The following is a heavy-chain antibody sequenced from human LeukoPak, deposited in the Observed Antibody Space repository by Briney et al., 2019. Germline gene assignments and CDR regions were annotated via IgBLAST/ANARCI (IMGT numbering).Heavy chain of an antibody. V-gene: IGHV1-69*01. CDR2: IIPIFGTP. CDR1: GGTFSSYA. D-gene: IGHD6-13*01. CDR3: ARGDLDGASSWYGSF. Sequence: SVKVSCKASGGTFSSYAINWVRQAPGQGLEWVGGIIPIFGTPTYAQKFQGRVTITADESTSTAYMEPSSLRSEDTAVYYCARGDLDGASSWYGSFWGQGTLVAVSS. J-gene: IGHJ4*02.